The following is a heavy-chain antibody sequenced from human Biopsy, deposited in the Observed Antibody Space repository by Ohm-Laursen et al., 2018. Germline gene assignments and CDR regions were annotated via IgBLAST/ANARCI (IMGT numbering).Heavy chain of an antibody. D-gene: IGHD3-10*01. Sequence: GASETASCKTAGYTFTGYYLHWVRQAPGQGLGWMGWVNPDSGVTNFALKVQDRVTMTRDTSLNTAYLELSRLTSHDTAVYVCARDRMVTIITLVRADTFDIWGQGTLVSVSS. J-gene: IGHJ3*02. V-gene: IGHV1-2*02. CDR1: GYTFTGYY. CDR2: VNPDSGVT. CDR3: ARDRMVTIITLVRADTFDI.